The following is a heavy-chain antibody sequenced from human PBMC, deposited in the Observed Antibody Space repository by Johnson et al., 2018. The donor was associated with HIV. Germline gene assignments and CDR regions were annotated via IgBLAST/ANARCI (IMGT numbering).Heavy chain of an antibody. J-gene: IGHJ3*02. V-gene: IGHV3-23*04. CDR2: ISGSGGST. Sequence: EHLVESGGGLVKPGGSLRLSCAASGFTFGSYAMDWVRRAPGKGLEWVSAISGSGGSTYYADSVRGRFTISRDNAKKSLYLQMNSLRAEDTAAYYCAKGRWELLAGAFDIWGQGTTVTVSS. D-gene: IGHD1-26*01. CDR3: AKGRWELLAGAFDI. CDR1: GFTFGSYA.